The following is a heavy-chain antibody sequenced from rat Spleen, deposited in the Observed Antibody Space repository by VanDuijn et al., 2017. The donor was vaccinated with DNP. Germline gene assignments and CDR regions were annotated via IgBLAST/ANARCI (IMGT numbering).Heavy chain of an antibody. J-gene: IGHJ3*01. CDR2: ISYDGSGT. V-gene: IGHV5-7*01. D-gene: IGHD1-2*01. Sequence: EVQLVESGGGLVQPGRSLKLSCAASGFTFSDYYMAWVRQAPTKGLEWVATISYDGSGTYYRDSVKGRFTISRDNAKNTQYLQMDSLRSEDTATYYCVRHEDSSSHIYGFAYWGQGTLVTVSS. CDR1: GFTFSDYY. CDR3: VRHEDSSSHIYGFAY.